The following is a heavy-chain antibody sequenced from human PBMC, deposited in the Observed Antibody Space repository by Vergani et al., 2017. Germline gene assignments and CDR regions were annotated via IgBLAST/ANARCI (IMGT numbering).Heavy chain of an antibody. CDR2: INHSGST. CDR1: GGSFSGYY. D-gene: IGHD6-19*01. V-gene: IGHV4-34*01. CDR3: ARGDPFSSGWYWGYYFDY. J-gene: IGHJ4*02. Sequence: QVQLQQWGAGLLKPSETLSLTCAVYGGSFSGYYWSWIRQPPGKGLEWIGEINHSGSTNYNLSHKSRVTISVDTSKNQFSLKLSSVTAADTAVYYCARGDPFSSGWYWGYYFDYWGQGTLVTVSS.